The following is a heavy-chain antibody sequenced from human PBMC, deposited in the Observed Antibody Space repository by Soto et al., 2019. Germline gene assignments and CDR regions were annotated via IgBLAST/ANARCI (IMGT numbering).Heavy chain of an antibody. CDR2: IYYSGGT. J-gene: IGHJ4*02. D-gene: IGHD6-19*01. V-gene: IGHV4-31*03. Sequence: TQSGPCTVAGGSISSGSCYWSWIRQHPGNVLEWIVYIYYSGGTYYNPSLKSRVTISVDTSKNQFSLKLSSVTAADTAVYYCARERVHIAVAGTGFDYWGQGTLVTVSS. CDR3: ARERVHIAVAGTGFDY. CDR1: GGSISSGSCY.